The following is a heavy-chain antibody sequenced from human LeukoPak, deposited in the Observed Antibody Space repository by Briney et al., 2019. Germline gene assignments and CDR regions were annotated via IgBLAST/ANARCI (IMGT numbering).Heavy chain of an antibody. D-gene: IGHD4-11*01. CDR2: ISSSSSTI. J-gene: IGHJ4*02. CDR1: GFTFSSYS. CDR3: ADSNYWYPVDY. Sequence: PGGSLRLSCAASGFTFSSYSMNWVRQAPGKGLEWVSYISSSSSTIYYADSVKGRFTISRDNSKNTLYLQMNSLRAEDTALYYCADSNYWYPVDYWGQGTLVTVSS. V-gene: IGHV3-48*01.